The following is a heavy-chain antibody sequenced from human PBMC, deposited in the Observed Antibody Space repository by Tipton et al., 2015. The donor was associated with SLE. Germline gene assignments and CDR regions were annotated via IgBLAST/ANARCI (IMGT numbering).Heavy chain of an antibody. CDR1: GGSFSGYY. D-gene: IGHD5-12*01. V-gene: IGHV3-15*01. CDR2: IKSKTSGETI. Sequence: GLVKPSETLSLTCAVYGGSFSGYYWSWIRQAPGKGLEWIGRIKSKTSGETIEYAAPVKGRFTVSRDDSRNTLYLQMDSLKTEDTAVYYCTIEWIPVHPVFHLWGRGTLLTVSS. CDR3: TIEWIPVHPVFHL. J-gene: IGHJ5*02.